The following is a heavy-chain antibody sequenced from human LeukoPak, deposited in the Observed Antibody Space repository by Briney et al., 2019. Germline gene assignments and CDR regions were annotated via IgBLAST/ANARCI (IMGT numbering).Heavy chain of an antibody. CDR1: GFTFSSYW. V-gene: IGHV3-74*01. CDR2: IKTDGSDT. CDR3: ARGGSSGCLDY. D-gene: IGHD6-19*01. J-gene: IGHJ4*02. Sequence: GGSLRLSCAASGFTFSSYWMHWARQAPGKGLVWVSRIKTDGSDTSYADSVKGRFTISRDNAKNTLYLQMNSMSAEDTAVYYCARGGSSGCLDYWGQGTLVTVSS.